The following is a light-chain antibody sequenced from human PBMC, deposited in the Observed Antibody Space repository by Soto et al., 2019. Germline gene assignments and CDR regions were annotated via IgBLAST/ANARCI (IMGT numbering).Light chain of an antibody. CDR3: SSFTGTTTLDV. CDR1: SSDVGAYKY. CDR2: GVS. V-gene: IGLV2-14*01. J-gene: IGLJ1*01. Sequence: QSALTQPASVSGSPGQSITISCTGTSSDVGAYKYVSWYQHHPGKVPKLIIYGVSNRPSGVSNRFSGSKSGNTAFLTISGLQPEDEADYYCSSFTGTTTLDVFGTGTKLTVL.